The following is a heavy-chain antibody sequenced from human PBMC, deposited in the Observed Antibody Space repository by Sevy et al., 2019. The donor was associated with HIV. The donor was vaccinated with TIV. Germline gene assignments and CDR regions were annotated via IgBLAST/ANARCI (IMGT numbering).Heavy chain of an antibody. CDR1: GFTFSNYA. Sequence: GGSLRLSCAASGFTFSNYAMSWVRQAPGKGLEWDSSIRISGGNTYYADSVKSRFTISRDNSKNTLYLQMNSLRAEDTAVYYCAKEWTQLSDWYGELDYWGQGSLVTVSS. J-gene: IGHJ4*02. CDR2: IRISGGNT. V-gene: IGHV3-23*01. CDR3: AKEWTQLSDWYGELDY. D-gene: IGHD6-19*01.